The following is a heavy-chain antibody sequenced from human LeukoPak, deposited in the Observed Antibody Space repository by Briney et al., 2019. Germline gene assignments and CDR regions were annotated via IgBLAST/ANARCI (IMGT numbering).Heavy chain of an antibody. V-gene: IGHV4-4*02. D-gene: IGHD6-13*01. Sequence: PSGTLSLTCAVSGGSISSINCWSWVRQPPGKGLEWIGEIYHSGSTNYNPSLKSRVTISVDKSKNQFSLKLSSVTAADTAVYYCARVSTAADAFDIWGQGTMVTVSS. CDR1: GGSISSINC. CDR3: ARVSTAADAFDI. CDR2: IYHSGST. J-gene: IGHJ3*02.